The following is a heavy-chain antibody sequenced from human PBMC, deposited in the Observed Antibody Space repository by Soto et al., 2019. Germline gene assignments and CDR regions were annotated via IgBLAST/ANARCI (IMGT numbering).Heavy chain of an antibody. CDR2: ISPDGSNK. D-gene: IGHD2-15*01. CDR3: AKDGAPRYCSRSSCHPAGAY. CDR1: GFTFSNYG. Sequence: GGSLRLSCAGSGFTFSNYGLHWVRQAPGKGLEWVAVISPDGSNKYYADSVEGRFTISRDNSQNILHLQMDSLRVEDTAVYYCAKDGAPRYCSRSSCHPAGAYWGQGTLVTVSS. J-gene: IGHJ4*02. V-gene: IGHV3-30*18.